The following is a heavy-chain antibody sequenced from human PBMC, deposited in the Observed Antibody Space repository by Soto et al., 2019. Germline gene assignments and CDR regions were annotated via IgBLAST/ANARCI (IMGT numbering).Heavy chain of an antibody. V-gene: IGHV4-59*01. D-gene: IGHD3-10*01. CDR1: GGSISSYY. Sequence: QVQLQESGPGLVKPSETLSLTCTVSGGSISSYYWSWIRQPPGKGLEWIGYIYYSGSTNYNPSLKSRFTISVDTSKNQFSLKLSSVTAADTAVYYCARGETMVRGVIFYFDYWGQGTLVTVSS. J-gene: IGHJ4*02. CDR2: IYYSGST. CDR3: ARGETMVRGVIFYFDY.